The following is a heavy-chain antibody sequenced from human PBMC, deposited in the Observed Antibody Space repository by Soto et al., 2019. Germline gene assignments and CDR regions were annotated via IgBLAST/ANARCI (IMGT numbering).Heavy chain of an antibody. CDR3: AKEGTAMVWYFDL. D-gene: IGHD5-18*01. J-gene: IGHJ2*01. Sequence: GGSLRLSGTAAGFTFSSYGMRWVRQARGKGLEWVAVISYDGSNKYYADSVKGRFTISRDNSKNTLYLQMNSLRAEETAVYYCAKEGTAMVWYFDLWGRGALVTVSS. CDR1: GFTFSSYG. V-gene: IGHV3-30*18. CDR2: ISYDGSNK.